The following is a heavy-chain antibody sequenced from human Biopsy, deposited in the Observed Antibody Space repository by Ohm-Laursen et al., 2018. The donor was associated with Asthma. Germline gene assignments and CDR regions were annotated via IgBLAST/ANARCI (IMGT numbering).Heavy chain of an antibody. CDR2: VSHTGST. V-gene: IGHV4-59*11. D-gene: IGHD2-15*01. Sequence: GTLSLTCTVSGGSIRSHDWTWIRLPPGKGLEYIGDVSHTGSTNYNPSLKSRVTMSLDTSKNQFSLRPTSVTPADTAVYYCARLADCSGGACYSYGWFDPWGQGTRVTVSS. J-gene: IGHJ5*02. CDR3: ARLADCSGGACYSYGWFDP. CDR1: GGSIRSHD.